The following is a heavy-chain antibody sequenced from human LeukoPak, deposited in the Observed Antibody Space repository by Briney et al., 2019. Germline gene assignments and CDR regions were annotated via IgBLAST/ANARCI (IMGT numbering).Heavy chain of an antibody. CDR3: ATVSEAGATHFDY. CDR1: GYTLTELS. CDR2: FDPEDGET. J-gene: IGHJ4*02. V-gene: IGHV1-24*01. Sequence: ASVKVSCKVSGYTLTELSMHWVRQAPGKGLEWMGGFDPEDGETIYAQEFQGRVTMTEDTSTDTAYMELSSLRSEDTAVYYCATVSEAGATHFDYWGQGTLVTVSS. D-gene: IGHD1-26*01.